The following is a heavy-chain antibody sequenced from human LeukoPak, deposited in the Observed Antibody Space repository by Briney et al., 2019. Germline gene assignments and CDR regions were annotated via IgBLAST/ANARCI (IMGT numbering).Heavy chain of an antibody. D-gene: IGHD2-21*02. J-gene: IGHJ4*02. CDR3: ARAYDCGGDCRFFDY. CDR2: ISYDGSNK. CDR1: GFTFSSYA. Sequence: GRSLRLSCAASGFTFSSYAMHWVRQAPGKGLEWVVVISYDGSNKYYADSVKGRFTISRDNSKNTLYLQMNSLRAEDTAVYYCARAYDCGGDCRFFDYWGQGTLVTVSS. V-gene: IGHV3-30-3*01.